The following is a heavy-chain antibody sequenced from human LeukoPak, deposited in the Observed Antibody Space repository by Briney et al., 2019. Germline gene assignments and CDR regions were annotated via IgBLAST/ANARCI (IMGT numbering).Heavy chain of an antibody. Sequence: KAGGSLRLSCAASGFTFSDYTMNWVRQTPGKGLEWVASISSSSTFIYYADSLRGRFTISRDNAKNSLYLQMNSLRAEDTAVYYCARDSTIFGVVITPPMDVWGKGTTVTVSS. V-gene: IGHV3-21*01. D-gene: IGHD3-3*01. J-gene: IGHJ6*04. CDR2: ISSSSTFI. CDR3: ARDSTIFGVVITPPMDV. CDR1: GFTFSDYT.